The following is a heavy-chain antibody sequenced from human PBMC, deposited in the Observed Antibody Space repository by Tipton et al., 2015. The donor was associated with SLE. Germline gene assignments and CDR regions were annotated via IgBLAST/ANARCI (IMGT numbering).Heavy chain of an antibody. D-gene: IGHD3-22*01. CDR1: GGSIGSYS. CDR2: VYYTGTT. CDR3: ARAGYDATGYFMNYFDY. V-gene: IGHV4-59*01. J-gene: IGHJ4*02. Sequence: TLSLTCTVPGGSIGSYSWSWIRQPPGKGLEWLGYVYYTGTTNYDPSLRSRVTMSADTSRNQFSLRLSSVTTADTAVYYCARAGYDATGYFMNYFDYWGQGALVTVSS.